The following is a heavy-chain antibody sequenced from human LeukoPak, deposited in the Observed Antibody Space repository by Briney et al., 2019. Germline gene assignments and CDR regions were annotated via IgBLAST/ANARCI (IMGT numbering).Heavy chain of an antibody. CDR2: IYYSGST. V-gene: IGHV4-59*01. CDR1: GGSISSYY. J-gene: IGHJ4*02. CDR3: ARVHHPVSGPPDY. D-gene: IGHD1-26*01. Sequence: PSETLSLTCTVSGGSISSYYWSWIRQPPGKGLEWIGYIYYSGSTNYNPSLKSRVTISVDTSKNQFSLKLSSVTAADTAVYYCARVHHPVSGPPDYWGQGTLVTVSS.